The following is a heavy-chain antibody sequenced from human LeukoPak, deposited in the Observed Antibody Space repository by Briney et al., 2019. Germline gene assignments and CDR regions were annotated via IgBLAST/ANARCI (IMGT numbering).Heavy chain of an antibody. CDR3: ARDQLWGQTADFDY. Sequence: PGGSLRLSCAASGFTFSSYGMHWVRQAPGKGLEWVAVIRYDGSNKYYADSVKGRFTISRDNSKNTLYLQMNSLRAEDTAVYYCARDQLWGQTADFDYWGQGTLVTVSS. CDR1: GFTFSSYG. D-gene: IGHD5-18*01. V-gene: IGHV3-33*08. J-gene: IGHJ4*02. CDR2: IRYDGSNK.